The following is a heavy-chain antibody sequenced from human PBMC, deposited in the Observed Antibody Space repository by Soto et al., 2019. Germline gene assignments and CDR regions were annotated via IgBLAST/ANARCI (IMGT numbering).Heavy chain of an antibody. CDR3: ARASGSNIHFDY. J-gene: IGHJ4*02. Sequence: GGSLRLSCAASGLTFSSYWMHWVRQAPGKGLVWVSRINTDGSSTTYADSVKGRFTISRDNTKNTLYLQMNSLRVEDTAVYYYARASGSNIHFDYWGQGTLVTVSS. CDR1: GLTFSSYW. CDR2: INTDGSST. D-gene: IGHD1-26*01. V-gene: IGHV3-74*01.